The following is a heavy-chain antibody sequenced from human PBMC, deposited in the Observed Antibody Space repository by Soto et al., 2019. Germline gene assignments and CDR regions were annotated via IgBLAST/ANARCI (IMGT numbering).Heavy chain of an antibody. J-gene: IGHJ6*02. V-gene: IGHV3-48*02. CDR3: ARRITMVRGPYYYYAMDV. Sequence: QPGGSLRLSCAASGFTFSSHTMNWVRQAPGKGLEWISYITSTSSTKNYADSVKGRFTISRDNANNSRYLQMNSLRDEDTAVYYCARRITMVRGPYYYYAMDVWGQGTTVTVSS. D-gene: IGHD3-10*01. CDR1: GFTFSSHT. CDR2: ITSTSSTK.